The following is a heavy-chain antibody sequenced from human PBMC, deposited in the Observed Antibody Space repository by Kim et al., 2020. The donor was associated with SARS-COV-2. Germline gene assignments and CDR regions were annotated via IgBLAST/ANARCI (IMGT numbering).Heavy chain of an antibody. CDR2: INAGNGNT. CDR1: GYTFTSYA. V-gene: IGHV1-3*01. D-gene: IGHD2-2*01. CDR3: ARDQGIYCSSTSCRYGMDV. J-gene: IGHJ6*02. Sequence: ASVKVSCKASGYTFTSYAMHWVRQASGQRLEWMGWINAGNGNTKYSQKFQGRVTITRDTSASTAYMELSSLRSEDTAVYYCARDQGIYCSSTSCRYGMDVWGQGTTVTVSS.